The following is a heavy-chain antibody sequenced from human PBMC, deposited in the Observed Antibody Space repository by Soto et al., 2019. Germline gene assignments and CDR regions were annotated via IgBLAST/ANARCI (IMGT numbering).Heavy chain of an antibody. Sequence: QVQLVESGGGVVQPGTSLRLSCAASGFTFSNYGVHWVRQAPGKGLEWVALIWYDGSNKNYADSVKGRFTISRDNSRNTLYLQMNSLSAEDTAAYYCARIKSTIWAEGEDFWGQGTLVTVSS. CDR1: GFTFSNYG. D-gene: IGHD3-16*01. J-gene: IGHJ4*02. CDR3: ARIKSTIWAEGEDF. V-gene: IGHV3-33*01. CDR2: IWYDGSNK.